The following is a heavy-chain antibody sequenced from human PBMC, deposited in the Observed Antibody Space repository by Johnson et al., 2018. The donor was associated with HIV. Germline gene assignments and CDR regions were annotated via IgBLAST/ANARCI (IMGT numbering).Heavy chain of an antibody. D-gene: IGHD5-24*01. CDR3: AKDWDRWLQPPGDAFDI. Sequence: QVQLVEYGGGVVQPGGSLRLSCAASGFTFSSYGMHWVRQAPGKGLEWVAFIHYDGSNKYDADSVKGRFTISRDNSKNTLYLQMSSLRVEDTAVYYCAKDWDRWLQPPGDAFDIRGQGTMVTVSS. CDR2: IHYDGSNK. V-gene: IGHV3-30*02. J-gene: IGHJ3*02. CDR1: GFTFSSYG.